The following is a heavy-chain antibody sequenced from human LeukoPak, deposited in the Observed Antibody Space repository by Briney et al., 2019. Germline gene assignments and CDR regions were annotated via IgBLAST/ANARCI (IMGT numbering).Heavy chain of an antibody. CDR3: ARGLYVAGEEFNY. Sequence: ASVKGSCKASGYTFTGYYMHWVRQAPGEGLEWMGWINPNSGGTNYAQKFQGWVTMTRDTSISTAYMELSRLRSDDTAVYYCARGLYVAGEEFNYWGQGTLVTASS. D-gene: IGHD6-19*01. V-gene: IGHV1-2*04. CDR1: GYTFTGYY. CDR2: INPNSGGT. J-gene: IGHJ4*02.